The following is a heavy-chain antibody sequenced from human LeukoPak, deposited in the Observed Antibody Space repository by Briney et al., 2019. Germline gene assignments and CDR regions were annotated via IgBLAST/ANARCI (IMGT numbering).Heavy chain of an antibody. Sequence: TLSLTCSVSGGSISNDDYYWSWIRQPPGKGLEWLALIYWNDDKRYSPSLKSRLTITKDTSKNQVVLTMTNMDPVDTATYYCAHTPSWGGYYFDYWGQGTLVTVSS. CDR2: IYWNDDK. J-gene: IGHJ4*02. V-gene: IGHV2-5*01. D-gene: IGHD2-2*01. CDR1: GGSISNDDYY. CDR3: AHTPSWGGYYFDY.